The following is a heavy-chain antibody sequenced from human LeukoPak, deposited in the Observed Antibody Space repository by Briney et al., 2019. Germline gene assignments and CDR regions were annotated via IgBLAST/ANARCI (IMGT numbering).Heavy chain of an antibody. V-gene: IGHV5-51*01. CDR1: GYSFTSYW. CDR3: ARQGNIVVVPAAIGY. CDR2: IYPGDSDT. Sequence: GESLKISCKGSGYSFTSYWIGWVRQMPGKGLEWMGIIYPGDSDTRYSPSFQGQVTISADKSISTAYLQWSSLKASDTAMYYCARQGNIVVVPAAIGYWGQGTLVTVSS. J-gene: IGHJ4*02. D-gene: IGHD2-2*02.